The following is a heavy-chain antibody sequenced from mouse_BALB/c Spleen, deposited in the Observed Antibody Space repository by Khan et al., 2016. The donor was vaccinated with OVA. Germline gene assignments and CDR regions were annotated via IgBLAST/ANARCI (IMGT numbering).Heavy chain of an antibody. J-gene: IGHJ4*01. CDR1: GFNIKDTY. Sequence: VQLQQSGAEFMKAGASVKLSCTVSGFNIKDTYMHWVKQRPEQGLEWIGRIDPANGKTKYDPKFQGKATITALTSSNTAYLQLSSLTSEDTAVYYCAYSLLLYAFDYWGQGTSVTFSS. D-gene: IGHD1-2*01. V-gene: IGHV14-3*02. CDR2: IDPANGKT. CDR3: AYSLLLYAFDY.